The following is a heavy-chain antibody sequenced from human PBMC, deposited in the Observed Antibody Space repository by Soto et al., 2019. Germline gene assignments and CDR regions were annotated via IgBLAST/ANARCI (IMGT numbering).Heavy chain of an antibody. J-gene: IGHJ6*03. V-gene: IGHV3-23*01. CDR2: LGGNGFTT. D-gene: IGHD2-2*01. Sequence: EVQLLESGGGLVQPGGSLRLSCVVSGFTFGSYAMSWVRQAPEKGPEWVALLGGNGFTTYYADSVKGRFTISGDKAKSTLFLQMNSLGADVTGVYYCAKALRPSLNFFYYMGVWGRGTAVTVSS. CDR3: AKALRPSLNFFYYMGV. CDR1: GFTFGSYA.